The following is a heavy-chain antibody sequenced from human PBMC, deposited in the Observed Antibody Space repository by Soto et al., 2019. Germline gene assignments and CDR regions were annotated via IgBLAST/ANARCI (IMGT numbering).Heavy chain of an antibody. Sequence: GGSLRLSCAASGFTFSSYGMHWVRQAPGKGLEWVAVISYDGSNKYYADSVKGRFTISRDNSKNTLYLQMNSLRAEDTAVYYCAKDLVLGGYSYGYYYYYYGMDVWGQGTTVTVSS. CDR3: AKDLVLGGYSYGYYYYYYGMDV. CDR1: GFTFSSYG. CDR2: ISYDGSNK. J-gene: IGHJ6*02. V-gene: IGHV3-30*18. D-gene: IGHD5-18*01.